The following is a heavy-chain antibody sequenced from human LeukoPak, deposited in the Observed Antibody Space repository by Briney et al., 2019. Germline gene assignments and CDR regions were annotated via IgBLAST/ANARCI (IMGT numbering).Heavy chain of an antibody. D-gene: IGHD3-10*01. Sequence: GRSLRLSCAASGFTFSSYGMHWVRQAPGKGLEWVAFISYDGSNKYYADSVKGRFTISRDNSKNTLYLQMNSLRAEDTAVYYCAKDLEGAINYWGQGTLVTVSS. CDR2: ISYDGSNK. V-gene: IGHV3-30*18. CDR1: GFTFSSYG. CDR3: AKDLEGAINY. J-gene: IGHJ4*02.